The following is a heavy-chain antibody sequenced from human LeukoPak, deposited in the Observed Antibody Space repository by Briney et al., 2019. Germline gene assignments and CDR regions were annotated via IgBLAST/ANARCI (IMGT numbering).Heavy chain of an antibody. CDR2: ISSSGSTI. CDR3: ARAPGYCSSTSCPAPFDY. Sequence: PGGSLRLSCAASGFTFSSYAMSWVRQAPGKGLEWVSYISSSGSTIYYADSVKGRFTISRDNAKNSLYLQMNSLRAEDTAVYYCARAPGYCSSTSCPAPFDYWGQGTLVTVSS. V-gene: IGHV3-48*03. D-gene: IGHD2-2*01. J-gene: IGHJ4*02. CDR1: GFTFSSYA.